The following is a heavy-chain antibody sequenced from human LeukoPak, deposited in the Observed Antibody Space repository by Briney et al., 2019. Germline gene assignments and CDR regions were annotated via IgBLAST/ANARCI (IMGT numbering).Heavy chain of an antibody. J-gene: IGHJ4*02. CDR1: GYSISSGYY. V-gene: IGHV4-38-2*02. CDR2: IYHSGST. Sequence: SETLSLTCTVSGYSISSGYYWGWIRQPPGKGLEWIGSIYHSGSTYYNPSLKSRVTISVDTSKNQFSLKLSSVTAADTAVYYCARQGMGATFDYWGQGTLVTVSS. D-gene: IGHD1-26*01. CDR3: ARQGMGATFDY.